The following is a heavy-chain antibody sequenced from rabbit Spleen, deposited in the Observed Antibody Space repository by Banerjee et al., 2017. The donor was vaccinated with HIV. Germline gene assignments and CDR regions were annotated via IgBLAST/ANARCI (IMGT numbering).Heavy chain of an antibody. J-gene: IGHJ6*01. V-gene: IGHV1S40*01. CDR2: IFAGGTDST. CDR3: ARGDGYAYGLKL. Sequence: QSLEESGGDLVKPEGSLTLTCAASGIDFSGTVYVCWVRQAPGKGLEWIACIFAGGTDSTYYASWAKGRFTISKTSSTTVTLQMTSLTAADTATYFCARGDGYAYGLKLWGQGTLVTVS. CDR1: GIDFSGTVY. D-gene: IGHD6-1*01.